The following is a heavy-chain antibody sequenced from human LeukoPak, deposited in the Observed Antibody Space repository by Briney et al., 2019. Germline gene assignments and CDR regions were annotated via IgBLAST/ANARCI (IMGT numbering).Heavy chain of an antibody. D-gene: IGHD5-12*01. Sequence: TGGSLRLSCAASGFTFSSYEMNWVRQAPGKGLEWVSYISSSGSTIYYADSVKGRFTISRDNAKNSLYLQMNSLRAEDTAVYYCARDPGYSGYDYGSYWGQGTLVTVSS. CDR3: ARDPGYSGYDYGSY. CDR2: ISSSGSTI. CDR1: GFTFSSYE. V-gene: IGHV3-48*03. J-gene: IGHJ4*02.